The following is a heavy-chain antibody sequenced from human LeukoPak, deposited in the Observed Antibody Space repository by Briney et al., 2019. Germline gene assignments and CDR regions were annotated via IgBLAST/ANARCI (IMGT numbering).Heavy chain of an antibody. CDR3: ARVGMVPLWLSPAEGDY. D-gene: IGHD3-22*01. CDR1: GGSISSSNW. Sequence: SETLSLTCAVSGGSISSSNWWSWVRQPPGKGLEWIGEIYHSGSTNYNPSLKSRVTISVDKSKNQFSLKLSSVTAADTAVYYCARVGMVPLWLSPAEGDYWGQGTLVTVSS. CDR2: IYHSGST. J-gene: IGHJ4*02. V-gene: IGHV4-4*02.